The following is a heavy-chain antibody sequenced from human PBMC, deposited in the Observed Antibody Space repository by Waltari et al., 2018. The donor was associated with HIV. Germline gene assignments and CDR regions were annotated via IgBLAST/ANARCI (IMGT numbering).Heavy chain of an antibody. J-gene: IGHJ4*02. CDR3: ARDHPTLPWDY. CDR1: GGSISGRNYY. V-gene: IGHV4-39*07. Sequence: QLHLQESGPGLVKPSGTLSLTCTVSGGSISGRNYYWGWIRQPPGRRLEWIASIDYTGITTFYNPSLKSRITISVDTSKTQFSLNLNAVTAADTAVYYCARDHPTLPWDYWGQGTLVTVSS. CDR2: IDYTGITT.